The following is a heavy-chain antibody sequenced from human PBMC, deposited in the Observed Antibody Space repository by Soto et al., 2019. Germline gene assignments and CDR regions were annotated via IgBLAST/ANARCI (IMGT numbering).Heavy chain of an antibody. CDR3: ARGVGD. Sequence: QLQLVQSGAEVKKPGSSVKVSCKASGDSFSTYTISWVRQAPGQGLEWMGGIVPILGIRDYAQKFQARVNITADKATSADYMALGGLTSEAAAVYYYARGVGDLGQGTMVTVSS. D-gene: IGHD1-26*01. V-gene: IGHV1-69*02. CDR2: IVPILGIR. CDR1: GDSFSTYT. J-gene: IGHJ4*02.